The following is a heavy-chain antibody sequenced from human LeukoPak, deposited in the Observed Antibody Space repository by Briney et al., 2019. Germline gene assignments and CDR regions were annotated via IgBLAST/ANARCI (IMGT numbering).Heavy chain of an antibody. Sequence: ASVKVSCKASGYTFASYGISWVRQAPGQGLEWMGWISAYNGNTNYAQKLQSRVTMTTDTSTSTAYMELRSLRSDDTAVYYCARDGYCSSTSCGYYYGMDVWGKGTTVTVSS. CDR1: GYTFASYG. V-gene: IGHV1-18*04. J-gene: IGHJ6*04. D-gene: IGHD2-2*03. CDR2: ISAYNGNT. CDR3: ARDGYCSSTSCGYYYGMDV.